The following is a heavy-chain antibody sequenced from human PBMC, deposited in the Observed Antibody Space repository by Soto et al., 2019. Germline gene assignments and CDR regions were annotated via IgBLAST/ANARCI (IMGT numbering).Heavy chain of an antibody. J-gene: IGHJ4*02. CDR1: GFIFTNYG. V-gene: IGHV3-48*02. CDR3: TRDPDGDLDFDY. CDR2: IGLTTTAT. D-gene: IGHD4-17*01. Sequence: EVQLVESGGGWVQPGGSLGLSCAASGFIFTNYGLTWVRQAPGKGLEYVSHIGLTTTATLYADSVRGRFTISRDNAKKSVYLQMNSLSDEDTAVYYCTRDPDGDLDFDYWGQGTLVTVSS.